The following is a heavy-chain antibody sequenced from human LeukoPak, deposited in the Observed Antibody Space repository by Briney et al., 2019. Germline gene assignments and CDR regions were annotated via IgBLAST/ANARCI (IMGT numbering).Heavy chain of an antibody. CDR2: IYYSGST. Sequence: PSETLSLTCTVSGDSISSTNYYWSWIRQPPGKGLEWIGYIYYSGSTNYNPSLKSRLTISVDTSKNQFSLKLNSVTATDTAVYYCARGANWFDPWGQGTLVTVSS. J-gene: IGHJ5*02. CDR3: ARGANWFDP. V-gene: IGHV4-61*01. CDR1: GDSISSTNYY.